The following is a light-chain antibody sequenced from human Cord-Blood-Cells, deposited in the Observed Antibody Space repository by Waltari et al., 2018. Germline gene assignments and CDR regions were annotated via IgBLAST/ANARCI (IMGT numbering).Light chain of an antibody. J-gene: IGKJ5*01. CDR1: QSISSW. CDR2: KAS. CDR3: QQYNSYPST. V-gene: IGKV1-5*03. Sequence: DIQMTQSPSTLSASVGDRVTITCRANQSISSWLAWYQQEPGKAPKLLIYKASSLESVVPSRFSGSGSGTEFTLTISSLQPDDFATYDCQQYNSYPSTFGQGTRLEIK.